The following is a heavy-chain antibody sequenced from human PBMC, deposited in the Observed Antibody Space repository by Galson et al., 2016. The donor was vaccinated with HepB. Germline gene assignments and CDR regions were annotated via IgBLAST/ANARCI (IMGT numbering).Heavy chain of an antibody. Sequence: QSGAEVKKPGQSLKISCKGSESSFTRHWIAWVRQMPGKGLEWMGIIYPGDSDTRYSPSFQGQVTISVDKSISTTYLQWSSLKASDTAIYYCARIFTGYDSYFDYGGQRTLVTVSS. CDR2: IYPGDSDT. CDR3: ARIFTGYDSYFDY. CDR1: ESSFTRHW. J-gene: IGHJ4*02. V-gene: IGHV5-51*01. D-gene: IGHD5-12*01.